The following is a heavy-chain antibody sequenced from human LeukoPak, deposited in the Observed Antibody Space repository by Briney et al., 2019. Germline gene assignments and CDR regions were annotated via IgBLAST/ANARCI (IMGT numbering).Heavy chain of an antibody. J-gene: IGHJ3*02. D-gene: IGHD4-17*01. V-gene: IGHV3-23*01. CDR1: GFTFDDYA. Sequence: GGSLRLSCAASGFTFDDYAMHWVRQAPGKGLEWVSAISGSGGSTYYADSVKGRFTISRDNSKNTLYLQMNSLRAEDTAVYYCAKDYGDYDAFDIWGQGTMVTVSS. CDR3: AKDYGDYDAFDI. CDR2: ISGSGGST.